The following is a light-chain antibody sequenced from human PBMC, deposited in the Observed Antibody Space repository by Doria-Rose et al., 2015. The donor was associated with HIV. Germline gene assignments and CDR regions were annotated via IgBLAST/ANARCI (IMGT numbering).Light chain of an antibody. J-gene: IGKJ3*01. V-gene: IGKV4-1*01. CDR3: QQYYGTPS. CDR1: QSLLYTSKNY. CDR2: WAS. Sequence: DIRVTQSPESLGMSLGERATLNCKSNQSLLYTSKNYLAWYQQKPGQPPKLLIYWASTRQSGVPARFSSSGSGTDFTLTISSMEAEDVAVYYCQQYYGTPSFGPGTTVDIK.